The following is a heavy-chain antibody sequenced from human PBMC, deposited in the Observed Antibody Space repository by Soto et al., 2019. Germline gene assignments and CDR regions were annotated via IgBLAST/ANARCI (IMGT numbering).Heavy chain of an antibody. CDR1: GGSFSGYY. J-gene: IGHJ4*02. CDR3: ARVLYGGNAAFDY. V-gene: IGHV4-34*01. CDR2: INHSGST. D-gene: IGHD4-17*01. Sequence: SETLSLTCAVYGGSFSGYYWSWIRQPPGKGLEWIGEINHSGSTNYNPSLKSRVTISGDTSKNQFSLKLSSVTAADTAVDYCARVLYGGNAAFDYWGQGTLVTVSS.